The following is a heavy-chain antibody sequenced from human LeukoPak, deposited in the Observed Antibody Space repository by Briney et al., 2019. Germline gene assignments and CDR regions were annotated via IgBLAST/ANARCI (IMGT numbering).Heavy chain of an antibody. V-gene: IGHV1-69*04. D-gene: IGHD6-19*01. Sequence: ASVKVSCKASGGTFSSYAISWVRQAPGQGLEWMGRIIPILGIANYAQKFQGRATITADKSTSTAYMELSSMRSEDTAVYYCARDLGEGSYSSGKEGSCWGQGTLVTVSS. CDR3: ARDLGEGSYSSGKEGSC. CDR2: IIPILGIA. CDR1: GGTFSSYA. J-gene: IGHJ4*02.